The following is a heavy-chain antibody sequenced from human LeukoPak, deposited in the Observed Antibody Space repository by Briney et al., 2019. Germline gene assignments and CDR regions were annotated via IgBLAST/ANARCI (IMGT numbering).Heavy chain of an antibody. D-gene: IGHD6-13*01. CDR1: GGSISSGGYY. CDR2: IYYSGST. CDR3: ARQKRRAAAGTGNWFDP. V-gene: IGHV4-31*03. J-gene: IGHJ5*02. Sequence: PSETLSLTCTVSGGSISSGGYYWSWIRQHPGKGLEWIGYIYYSGSTYYNPSLKSRVTISVDTSKNQFSLKLSSVTAADTAVYYCARQKRRAAAGTGNWFDPWGQGTLVTVSS.